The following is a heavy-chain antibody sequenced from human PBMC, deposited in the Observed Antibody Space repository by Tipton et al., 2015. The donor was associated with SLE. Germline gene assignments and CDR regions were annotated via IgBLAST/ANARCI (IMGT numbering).Heavy chain of an antibody. V-gene: IGHV4-61*02. J-gene: IGHJ6*03. D-gene: IGHD1-26*01. CDR1: GGSISSGFYY. CDR2: IYVSGST. CDR3: ARSQWEPGYMDV. Sequence: TLSLTCTVSGGSISSGFYYWSWIRQPAGKGLEWIGRIYVSGSTNYNPSLKSRVTISVDTSKDQFSLKLSSVTAADTAVYYCARSQWEPGYMDVWGKGTTVTVSS.